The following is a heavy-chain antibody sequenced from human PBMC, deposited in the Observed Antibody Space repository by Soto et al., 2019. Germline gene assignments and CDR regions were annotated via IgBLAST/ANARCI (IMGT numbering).Heavy chain of an antibody. CDR2: ISHTGSG. CDR1: GGSFSGSY. D-gene: IGHD6-19*01. J-gene: IGHJ4*02. V-gene: IGHV4-34*04. CDR3: ARKVSSGWDVDS. Sequence: QVQLQQWGAGLLKASETLSLTCAVYGGSFSGSYWTWIRQPPGKGLEWIGEISHTGSGNDNPFLRSXXTISVDTSKNQFSLTLSSVTAADTGLYYCARKVSSGWDVDSWGQGTLVTVSS.